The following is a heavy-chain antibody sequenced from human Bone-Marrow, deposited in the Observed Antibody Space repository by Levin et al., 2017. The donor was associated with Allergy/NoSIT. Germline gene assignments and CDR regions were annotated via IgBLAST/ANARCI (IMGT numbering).Heavy chain of an antibody. CDR2: ISSDGDSK. CDR3: ARYCSIGSCFNY. D-gene: IGHD2-15*01. Sequence: LSLTCAASGFTFSTYTLHWVRQAPGKGLEWVSLISSDGDSKYYTDSVKGRFTISRDNARNSLYLQMNSLRAEDTAVYFCARYCSIGSCFNYWGRGTLVTVSS. CDR1: GFTFSTYT. J-gene: IGHJ4*02. V-gene: IGHV3-30-3*01.